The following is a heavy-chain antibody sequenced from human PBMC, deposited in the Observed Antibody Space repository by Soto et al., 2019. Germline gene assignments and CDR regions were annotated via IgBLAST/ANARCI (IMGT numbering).Heavy chain of an antibody. CDR2: INPNSGGT. CDR1: GYTFTGYY. V-gene: IGHV1-2*04. Sequence: ASVKVSCKASGYTFTGYYMHWVRQAPGQGLEWMGWINPNSGGTNYAQKFQGWVTMTGDTSISTAYMELSRLRSDDTAVYYCPRSLASGSYSLLDYWGQGTLVTVSS. J-gene: IGHJ4*02. D-gene: IGHD3-10*01. CDR3: PRSLASGSYSLLDY.